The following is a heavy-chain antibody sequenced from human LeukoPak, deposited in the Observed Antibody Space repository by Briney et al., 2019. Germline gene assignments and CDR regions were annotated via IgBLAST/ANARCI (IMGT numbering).Heavy chain of an antibody. CDR1: GFTFSDYS. CDR3: ARQNGAGYYYYFDS. J-gene: IGHJ4*02. D-gene: IGHD3-22*01. V-gene: IGHV3-48*01. Sequence: GGSLRLSCAASGFTFSDYSMNWVRQAPGKGLGWVSYISSSSSSMYYADSVKGRFTISRDNARSSLYLQMNSLRAEGTAVYYCARQNGAGYYYYFDSWGQGTLVTVSS. CDR2: ISSSSSSM.